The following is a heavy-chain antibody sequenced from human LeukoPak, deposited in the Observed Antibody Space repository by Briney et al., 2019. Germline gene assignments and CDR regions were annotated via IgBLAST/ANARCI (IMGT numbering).Heavy chain of an antibody. Sequence: GGSLRLSCAASGFTLSSYAMRWVRQAPGKGLEWVSSISASGGGTYYADSVKGRFTISRDTSKNTLYLQMNSLRAEDTAVYYCAPLAATTDYWGQGTLVTVSS. D-gene: IGHD5-12*01. CDR1: GFTLSSYA. CDR3: APLAATTDY. V-gene: IGHV3-23*01. CDR2: ISASGGGT. J-gene: IGHJ4*02.